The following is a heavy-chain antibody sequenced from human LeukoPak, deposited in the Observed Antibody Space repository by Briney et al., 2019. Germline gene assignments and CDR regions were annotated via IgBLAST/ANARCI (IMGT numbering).Heavy chain of an antibody. V-gene: IGHV3-72*01. CDR2: IRNKANSYIT. D-gene: IGHD3-22*01. CDR1: GFTFINAW. J-gene: IGHJ4*02. CDR3: ARCLYDSSGFPFDY. Sequence: PGGSLRLSCAASGFTFINAWMSWVRQAPGKGLEWVGRIRNKANSYITSYAASVKGRFSISRDDSKNSLYLQMNSLKTEDTAVYYCARCLYDSSGFPFDYWGQGTLVTVSS.